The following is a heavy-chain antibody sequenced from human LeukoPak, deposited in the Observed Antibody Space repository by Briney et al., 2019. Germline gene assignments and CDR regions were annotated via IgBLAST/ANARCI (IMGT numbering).Heavy chain of an antibody. Sequence: GGSLRLSCAASGFTFSSYAMSWVRQAPGKGLEWVSAISGSGGSTYYADSVKGRFTISRDNSKNTLYLQMNSPRAEDTAVYYCATGRVGATATDYWGQGTLVTVSS. CDR1: GFTFSSYA. V-gene: IGHV3-23*01. CDR3: ATGRVGATATDY. CDR2: ISGSGGST. D-gene: IGHD1-26*01. J-gene: IGHJ4*02.